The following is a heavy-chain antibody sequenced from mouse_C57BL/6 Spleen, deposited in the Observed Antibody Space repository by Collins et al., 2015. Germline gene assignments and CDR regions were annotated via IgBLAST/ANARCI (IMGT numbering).Heavy chain of an antibody. CDR3: ARWGPHYYGSSYWFFDV. J-gene: IGHJ1*03. D-gene: IGHD1-1*01. CDR2: IYPGSGST. Sequence: QVQLQQPGAELVKPGASVKMSCKASGYTFTSYWITWLKQRPGQGLEWIGGIYPGSGSTNYNEKFKSKATLTVDTSSSTAYMQLSSLTSEDSAVYCCARWGPHYYGSSYWFFDVWGTGTTVTVSS. V-gene: IGHV1-55*01. CDR1: GYTFTSYW.